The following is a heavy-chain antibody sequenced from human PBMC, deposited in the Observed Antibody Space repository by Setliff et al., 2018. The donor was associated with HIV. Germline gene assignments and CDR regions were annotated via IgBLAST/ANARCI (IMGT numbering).Heavy chain of an antibody. CDR2: IKTDGSET. CDR1: GFTFSLYW. Sequence: GGSLRLSCAASGFTFSLYWMSWVRQAPGMGLEWVANIKTDGSETHFADSVKGRFTISRDNTKNSLYLQMNSLRVEDTAVYYCVREWVAGESYWGQGTLVTVSS. CDR3: VREWVAGESY. D-gene: IGHD6-19*01. V-gene: IGHV3-7*01. J-gene: IGHJ4*02.